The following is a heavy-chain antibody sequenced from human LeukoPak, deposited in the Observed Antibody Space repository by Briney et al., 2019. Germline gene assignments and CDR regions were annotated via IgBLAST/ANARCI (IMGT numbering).Heavy chain of an antibody. CDR1: GDTFTSYY. CDR3: ARDLEGTGSGSYYRASMDV. V-gene: IGHV1-46*01. CDR2: INPSGGST. D-gene: IGHD3-10*01. Sequence: ASVKVSCKASGDTFTSYYMHWVRQAPGQRLEWMGIINPSGGSTSYAQKFQGRVTMTRDTSTSTVYMELSSLRSEDTAVYYCARDLEGTGSGSYYRASMDVWGKGTTVTVSS. J-gene: IGHJ6*04.